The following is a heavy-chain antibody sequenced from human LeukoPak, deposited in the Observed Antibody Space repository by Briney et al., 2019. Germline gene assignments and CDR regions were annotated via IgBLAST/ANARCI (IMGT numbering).Heavy chain of an antibody. V-gene: IGHV3-11*01. CDR2: ISSSGSTI. Sequence: GVSLRLSCAASGITFSYYYMSWIRQAPGKGLEWVSYISSSGSTIYYADSVKGRFTISRDNAKNSLYLQMNSLRAEDTAVYYCARESTGYDILTGYYRGNFDYWGQGTLVTVSS. J-gene: IGHJ4*02. CDR3: ARESTGYDILTGYYRGNFDY. CDR1: GITFSYYY. D-gene: IGHD3-9*01.